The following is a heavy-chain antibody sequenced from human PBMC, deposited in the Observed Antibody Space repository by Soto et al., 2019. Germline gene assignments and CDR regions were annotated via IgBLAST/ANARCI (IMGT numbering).Heavy chain of an antibody. Sequence: ASVKVSCKASVYTFRNFGISWVRQATGQGLEWMGWMNPNSGNTGYAQKFQGRVTMTRNTSISTAYMELSSLRSEDTAVYYCARGATSWNWFDPWGQGTLVTVSS. CDR3: ARGATSWNWFDP. J-gene: IGHJ5*02. V-gene: IGHV1-8*02. CDR2: MNPNSGNT. CDR1: VYTFRNFG. D-gene: IGHD5-12*01.